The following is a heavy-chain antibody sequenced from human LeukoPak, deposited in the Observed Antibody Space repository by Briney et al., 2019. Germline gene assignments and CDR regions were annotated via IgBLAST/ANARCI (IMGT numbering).Heavy chain of an antibody. CDR2: IYHSGST. V-gene: IGHV4-38-2*02. D-gene: IGHD2-2*01. Sequence: SETLSLTCTVSGYSISSGYYWGWIRQPPGKGLEWIGSIYHSGSTYYNPSLKSRVTISVDTSKNQFSLKLSSVTAADTAVYYCAREAYCSSTSCYARYFQHWGQGTLVTVSS. J-gene: IGHJ1*01. CDR3: AREAYCSSTSCYARYFQH. CDR1: GYSISSGYY.